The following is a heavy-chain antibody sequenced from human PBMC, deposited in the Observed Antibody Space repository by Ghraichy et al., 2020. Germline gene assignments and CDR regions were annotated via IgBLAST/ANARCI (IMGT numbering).Heavy chain of an antibody. CDR1: GGSISSNSYS. CDR2: IYDSGTT. V-gene: IGHV4-39*01. J-gene: IGHJ5*02. D-gene: IGHD6-13*01. Sequence: SETLSLTCTVSGGSISSNSYSCAWIRQPPGKGLEWIGSIYDSGTTHYNPSLKSRLTMSVDTSKNQFSLKLSSVTAADTGLYYCARRVAAAGWVDPWGQGTLVTVSS. CDR3: ARRVAAAGWVDP.